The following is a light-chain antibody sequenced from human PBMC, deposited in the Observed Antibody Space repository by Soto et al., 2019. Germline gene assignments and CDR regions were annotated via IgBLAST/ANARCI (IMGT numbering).Light chain of an antibody. CDR1: QSVSSSY. V-gene: IGKV3-20*01. CDR2: GAS. CDR3: QLYGISLWT. Sequence: ESVLTQSPRTLSLSPGERATFSCRASQSVSSSYIAWYQQKRGQAPRRLIYGASIRATGIPDRFSGSGSGTDFTLTISRLEPEDFAVYYCQLYGISLWTFGQGTKVDNK. J-gene: IGKJ1*01.